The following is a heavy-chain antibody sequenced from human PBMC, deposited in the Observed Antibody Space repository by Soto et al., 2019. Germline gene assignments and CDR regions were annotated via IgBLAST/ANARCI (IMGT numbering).Heavy chain of an antibody. J-gene: IGHJ6*02. CDR2: IRSKANSYAT. V-gene: IGHV3-73*02. CDR1: GFTFSGSA. Sequence: EVQLVESGGGLVQPGGSLKLSCAASGFTFSGSAMHWVHQASGKGLEWVGRIRSKANSYATAYAASVKGRFTISRDDSKNTAYLQMNSLKTEDTAVYYCTSRAFPSPAFYYYYYGMDVWGQGTTVTVSS. CDR3: TSRAFPSPAFYYYYYGMDV. D-gene: IGHD2-2*01.